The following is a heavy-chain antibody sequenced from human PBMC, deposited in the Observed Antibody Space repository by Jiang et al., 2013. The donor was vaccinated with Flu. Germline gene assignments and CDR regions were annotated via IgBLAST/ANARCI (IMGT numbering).Heavy chain of an antibody. Sequence: LTCAVYGGSFSGYYWSWIRQPPGKGLEWIGEINHSGSTNYNPSLKSRVTISVDTSKNQFSLKLSSVTAADTAVYYCASLYYDILTGSSPGIDYWGQGTLVTVSS. V-gene: IGHV4-34*01. D-gene: IGHD3-9*01. CDR1: GGSFSGYY. CDR2: INHSGST. CDR3: ASLYYDILTGSSPGIDY. J-gene: IGHJ4*02.